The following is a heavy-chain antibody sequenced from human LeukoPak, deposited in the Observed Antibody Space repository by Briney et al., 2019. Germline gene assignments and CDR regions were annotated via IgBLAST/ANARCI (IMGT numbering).Heavy chain of an antibody. CDR2: IYYTGST. CDR3: ARHGPYLGRLGWFDP. CDR1: SXSISSYY. V-gene: IGHV4-59*08. D-gene: IGHD1-26*01. J-gene: IGHJ5*02. Sequence: PSETLSLTCTVSSXSISSYYWSWIRQPPGKGQEWIGYIYYTGSTNYNPSLKSRVTISVDTSKNQFSLNLSSVTAADTAVYYCARHGPYLGRLGWFDPWGQGTLVTVSS.